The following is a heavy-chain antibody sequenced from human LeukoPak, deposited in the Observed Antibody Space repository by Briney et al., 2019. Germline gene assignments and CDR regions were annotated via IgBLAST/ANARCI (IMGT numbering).Heavy chain of an antibody. CDR2: IHSDGGST. CDR3: ARGGSTYFDS. D-gene: IGHD3-16*01. Sequence: GGSLRLSCAASGFSFSNYWMHWVRQAPGTGLVWVSRIHSDGGSTYADSVKGRFTISRDNAKNALYLQMDTLRGEDTAVYYCARGGSTYFDSWGHGTLVTVSS. V-gene: IGHV3-74*01. CDR1: GFSFSNYW. J-gene: IGHJ4*01.